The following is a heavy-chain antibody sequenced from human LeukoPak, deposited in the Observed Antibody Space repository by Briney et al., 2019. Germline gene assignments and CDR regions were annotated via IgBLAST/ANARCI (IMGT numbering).Heavy chain of an antibody. CDR3: ARVVTVTDGFDP. D-gene: IGHD4-17*01. Sequence: SETLSLTCTVSGGSINNYYWSWIRQPPGKGLEWIGFIYYTGGTNNNPSLKSRVAISVDTSKNQFSLKLRSVTAADTALYYCARVVTVTDGFDPWGQGTLVTVSS. J-gene: IGHJ5*02. V-gene: IGHV4-59*01. CDR2: IYYTGGT. CDR1: GGSINNYY.